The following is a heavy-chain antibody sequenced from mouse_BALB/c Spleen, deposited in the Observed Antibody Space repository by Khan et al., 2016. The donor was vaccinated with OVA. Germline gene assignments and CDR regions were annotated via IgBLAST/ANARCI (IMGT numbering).Heavy chain of an antibody. CDR2: IYPFNDDT. V-gene: IGHV1S136*01. D-gene: IGHD2-14*01. CDR1: GYTFTSYV. J-gene: IGHJ2*01. Sequence: VQLQQSGPELVKPGASVKMSCEASGYTFTSYVIHWVKQKPGQGLEWIGYIYPFNDDTKYNEKFKGKATLTSDTSSSTAYMELRSLSSEASAVYYEAKNDRYDGYFDYWGQGTTLTGSS. CDR3: AKNDRYDGYFDY.